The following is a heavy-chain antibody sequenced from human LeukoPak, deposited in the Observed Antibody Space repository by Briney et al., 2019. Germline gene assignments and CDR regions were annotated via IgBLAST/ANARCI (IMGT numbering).Heavy chain of an antibody. CDR1: GFTFSSYE. J-gene: IGHJ6*03. CDR2: ISSSGSTI. CDR3: ARVGYSYGYYYYYMDV. D-gene: IGHD5-18*01. Sequence: GGSLRLSCAASGFTFSSYEMNWVRQAPGKGLEWVSYISSSGSTIYYADSVKGRFTISRDNAKNSPYLQMNSLRAEDTAVYYCARVGYSYGYYYYYMDVWGKGTTVTVSS. V-gene: IGHV3-48*03.